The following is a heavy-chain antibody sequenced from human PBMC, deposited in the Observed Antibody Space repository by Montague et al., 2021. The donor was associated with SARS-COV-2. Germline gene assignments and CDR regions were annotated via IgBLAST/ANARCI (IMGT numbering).Heavy chain of an antibody. J-gene: IGHJ4*02. CDR3: TRDSEMATIRYYFDY. D-gene: IGHD5-24*01. CDR1: GFTFSSYS. Sequence: SLRLSCAASGFTFSSYSMNWVRQAPGKGLEWVSSINTGGSYMYYADSVKGRFTISRDNAKKSLYLQMNSLKAEDTAVYFCTRDSEMATIRYYFDYWSQGTLVTVSS. V-gene: IGHV3-21*01. CDR2: INTGGSYM.